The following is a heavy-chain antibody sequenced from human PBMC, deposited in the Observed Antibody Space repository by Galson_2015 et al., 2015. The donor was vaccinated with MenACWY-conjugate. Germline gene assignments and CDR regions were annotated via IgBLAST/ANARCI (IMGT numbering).Heavy chain of an antibody. CDR1: GFTFSSYA. V-gene: IGHV3-23*01. D-gene: IGHD6-19*01. Sequence: SLRLSCAASGFTFSSYAMSWVRQAPGKGLEWVSAISGSGGSTYYADSVKGRFTISRDNSKNTLYLQMNSLRAEDTAVYYCAKPGYSSGWYVGWFDPWGQGTLVTASS. CDR3: AKPGYSSGWYVGWFDP. CDR2: ISGSGGST. J-gene: IGHJ5*02.